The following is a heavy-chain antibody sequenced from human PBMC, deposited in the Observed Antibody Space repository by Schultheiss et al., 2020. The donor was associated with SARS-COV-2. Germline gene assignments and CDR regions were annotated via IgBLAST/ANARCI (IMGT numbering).Heavy chain of an antibody. Sequence: GGSLRLSCAVYGGSFGGYYWSWIRQPPGKGLEWVSSISSSSSYIYYADSVKGRFTISRDNAKNSLYLQMNSLRAEDTAVYYCARDQHWNDVLGYNWFDPWGQGTLVTVSS. CDR2: ISSSSSYI. J-gene: IGHJ5*02. D-gene: IGHD1-1*01. CDR1: GGSFGGYY. CDR3: ARDQHWNDVLGYNWFDP. V-gene: IGHV3-11*06.